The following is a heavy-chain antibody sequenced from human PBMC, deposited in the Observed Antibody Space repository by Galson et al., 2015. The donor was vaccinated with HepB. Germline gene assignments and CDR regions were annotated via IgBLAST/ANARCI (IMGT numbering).Heavy chain of an antibody. Sequence: SLRLSCATSGFIFGHHAMTWVRQAPGKGLEWVASINGRGSDRNYAESVKGRFSISRDNSKNTLFLEMNSLRAEDTAVYYCVKEAAWFGGDWFDPWGQGSMVIVS. CDR2: INGRGSDR. CDR1: GFIFGHHA. V-gene: IGHV3-23*01. CDR3: VKEAAWFGGDWFDP. J-gene: IGHJ5*02. D-gene: IGHD3-16*01.